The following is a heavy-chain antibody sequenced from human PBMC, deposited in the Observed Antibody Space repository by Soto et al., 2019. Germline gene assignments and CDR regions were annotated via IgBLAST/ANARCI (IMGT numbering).Heavy chain of an antibody. CDR1: GGSISSGDYY. Sequence: QVQLQESGPGLVKPSQTLSLTCTVSGGSISSGDYYWSWIRQPPGKGLEWIGYIYYSGSTYYNPSLKSRVTISVDTSKNQFSLKLSSVTAADTAVYYCAGRGYSYGSNYYYGMDVWGQGTTVTVSS. J-gene: IGHJ6*02. V-gene: IGHV4-30-4*01. CDR2: IYYSGST. CDR3: AGRGYSYGSNYYYGMDV. D-gene: IGHD5-18*01.